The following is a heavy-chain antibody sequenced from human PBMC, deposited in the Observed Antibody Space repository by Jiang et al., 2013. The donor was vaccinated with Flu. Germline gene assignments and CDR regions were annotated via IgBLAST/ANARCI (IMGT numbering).Heavy chain of an antibody. D-gene: IGHD3-16*02. CDR2: IYDSGST. J-gene: IGHJ4*02. CDR3: ARGGLTYNDFLWGTYRTHYFDY. Sequence: KPSQTLSLICTVSGGSIRSGDYYWSWIRQPPGKGLEWIGYIYDSGSTYYNPSLRSRVTISVDTSKNQFSLKLSSVTAADTAVYYCARGGLTYNDFLWGTYRTHYFDYWGQGTLVTVSS. V-gene: IGHV4-30-4*01. CDR1: GGSIRSGDYY.